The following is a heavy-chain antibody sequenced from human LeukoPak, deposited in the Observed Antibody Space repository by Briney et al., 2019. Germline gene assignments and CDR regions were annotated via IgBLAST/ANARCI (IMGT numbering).Heavy chain of an antibody. V-gene: IGHV1-18*01. D-gene: IGHD3-22*01. Sequence: GASVTVSFTASGYTFTIYGISWVRQAPGQGLEWMGWISAYNGNTNYAQKLQGRVTMTTDTSTSTAYMELRSLRSDDTAVYYCARDDSSGYTSDYWGQGTLVTVSS. CDR1: GYTFTIYG. CDR2: ISAYNGNT. J-gene: IGHJ4*02. CDR3: ARDDSSGYTSDY.